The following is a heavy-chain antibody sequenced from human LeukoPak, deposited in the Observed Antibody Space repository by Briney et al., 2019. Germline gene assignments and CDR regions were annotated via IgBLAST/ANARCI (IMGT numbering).Heavy chain of an antibody. CDR3: AKVLRNWFDP. CDR1: EFTFSTYS. Sequence: GGSLRLSCAASEFTFSTYSMNWVRQAPGKGLEWVAFIRYDGSNKYYADSVKGRFTISRDNSKNTLYLQMNSLRAEDTAVYYCAKVLRNWFDPWGQGTLVTVSS. V-gene: IGHV3-30*02. CDR2: IRYDGSNK. D-gene: IGHD2-15*01. J-gene: IGHJ5*02.